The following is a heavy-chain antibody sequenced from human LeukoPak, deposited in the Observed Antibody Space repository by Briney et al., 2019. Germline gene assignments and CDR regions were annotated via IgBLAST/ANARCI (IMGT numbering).Heavy chain of an antibody. Sequence: GGSLRLSCEASGFSFSNYWMSWVRQAPGKGLEWVANIKQDGSEIYYVDSVRGRFTISRDNAKNSLYLQMNSLRAEDTAVYYCARPSLNTGSYFDYWGQGILVSASS. CDR3: ARPSLNTGSYFDY. D-gene: IGHD1-26*01. V-gene: IGHV3-7*01. CDR1: GFSFSNYW. CDR2: IKQDGSEI. J-gene: IGHJ4*02.